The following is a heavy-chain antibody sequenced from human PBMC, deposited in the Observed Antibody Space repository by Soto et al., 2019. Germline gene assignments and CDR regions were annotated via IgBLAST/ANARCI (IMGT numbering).Heavy chain of an antibody. J-gene: IGHJ6*02. CDR3: ARAVAGGVYYYYGMDV. V-gene: IGHV1-69*12. Sequence: QVQLVQSGAEVKKPGSSVKVSCKASGGTFSSYAINWVRQAPGQGLEWMGGIIPIFGTADYAQKFQGRVKITADESTSTAYMELSSMRSDDTAVYYCARAVAGGVYYYYGMDVWGQGTTVTVSS. CDR1: GGTFSSYA. CDR2: IIPIFGTA. D-gene: IGHD6-19*01.